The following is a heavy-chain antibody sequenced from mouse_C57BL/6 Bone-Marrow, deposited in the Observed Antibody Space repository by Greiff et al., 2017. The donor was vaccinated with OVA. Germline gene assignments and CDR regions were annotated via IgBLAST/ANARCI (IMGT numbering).Heavy chain of an antibody. D-gene: IGHD1-1*01. CDR3: THYYYGSNYAMDY. CDR2: IDPEDGDT. Sequence: VQLQQSGAELVRPGASVKLSCTASGFNINDYYMHWVKQRPEQGLEWIGRIDPEDGDTEYAPKFQGKATMTADTSSNTTYLQLSNLTSEDTAVYYCTHYYYGSNYAMDYWGQGTSVTVSS. CDR1: GFNINDYY. J-gene: IGHJ4*01. V-gene: IGHV14-1*01.